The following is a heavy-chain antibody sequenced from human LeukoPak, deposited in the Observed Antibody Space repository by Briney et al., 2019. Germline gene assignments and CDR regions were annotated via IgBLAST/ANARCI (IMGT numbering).Heavy chain of an antibody. V-gene: IGHV4-30-4*01. Sequence: KTSETLSLTCTVSGGSISSGDYYWSWIRQPPGKGLEWIGYIYYSGSTYYNPSLKSRVTISVDTSKNQFSLKLSSVTAADTAVYYCASSYYYDSSGFDYWGQGTLVTVSS. D-gene: IGHD3-22*01. CDR1: GGSISSGDYY. J-gene: IGHJ4*02. CDR2: IYYSGST. CDR3: ASSYYYDSSGFDY.